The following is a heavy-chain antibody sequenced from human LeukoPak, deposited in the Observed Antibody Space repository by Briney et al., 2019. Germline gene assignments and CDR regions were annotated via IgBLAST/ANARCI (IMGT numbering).Heavy chain of an antibody. CDR2: ISHGGIT. D-gene: IGHD2-2*01. CDR3: GIFMDVVPGSMS. J-gene: IGHJ4*02. V-gene: IGHV4-34*08. CDR1: GFTFSGFA. Sequence: PGGSLRLSCAASGFTFSGFAMNWIRQAPGKGLEWIGEISHGGITKHNPSLKSRVTMSQDTSKRQFSLKMNSMTAADTGVYYCGIFMDVVPGSMSWGLGTLVTVSS.